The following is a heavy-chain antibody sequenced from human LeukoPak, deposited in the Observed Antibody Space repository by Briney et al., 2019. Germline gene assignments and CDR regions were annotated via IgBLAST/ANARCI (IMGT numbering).Heavy chain of an antibody. J-gene: IGHJ6*02. CDR1: GFTVITNY. D-gene: IGHD3-10*01. V-gene: IGHV3-73*01. Sequence: PGGSLRLSCATSGFTVITNYMSWVRQASGKGLEWVGRIRSKANSYATAYAASVKGRFTISRDDSKNTAYLQMNSLKTEDTAVYYCTRHRLHYGSGSPSMDVWGQGTTVTVSS. CDR3: TRHRLHYGSGSPSMDV. CDR2: IRSKANSYAT.